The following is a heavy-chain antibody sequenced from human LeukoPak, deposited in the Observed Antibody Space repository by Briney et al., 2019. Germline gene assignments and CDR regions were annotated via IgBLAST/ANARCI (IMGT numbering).Heavy chain of an antibody. J-gene: IGHJ5*02. CDR1: GRSISSYY. CDR2: IYYSGST. CDR3: ARQIWRPYNWFDP. V-gene: IGHV4-59*08. D-gene: IGHD2-15*01. Sequence: SETLSLTCTVSGRSISSYYWSWIRQPPGKGLEWIEYIYYSGSTNYNPAHKSRVTISVDTSKNQFSLKQSSVTAADTAVYYCARQIWRPYNWFDPWGQGTLVTVSS.